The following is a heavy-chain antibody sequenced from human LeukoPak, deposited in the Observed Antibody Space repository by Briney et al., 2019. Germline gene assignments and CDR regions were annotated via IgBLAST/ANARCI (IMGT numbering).Heavy chain of an antibody. V-gene: IGHV5-51*01. J-gene: IGHJ5*02. CDR3: ARQMVAAAGVMNWFDP. D-gene: IGHD6-13*01. CDR2: IYPGDSDT. Sequence: GESLKISCKGSGYSFTSYWIGWVRQMPGKGLEWMGIIYPGDSDTRYSPSFQGHVTISADKSISTAYLQWSSLKASDTAMYYCARQMVAAAGVMNWFDPWGQGTLVTVSS. CDR1: GYSFTSYW.